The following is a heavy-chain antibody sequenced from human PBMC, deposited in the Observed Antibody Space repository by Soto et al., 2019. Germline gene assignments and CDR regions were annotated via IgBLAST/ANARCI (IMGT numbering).Heavy chain of an antibody. CDR3: ARESHDILAGHPWVWYFEL. V-gene: IGHV4-34*01. J-gene: IGHJ2*01. CDR2: INDRGSI. D-gene: IGHD3-9*01. Sequence: QVQLQQWGAGPLRPLETLSLTCGVSGGSFSGYYWSWIRQSPGKGLEWIGEINDRGSINYNPSLKSRVSISVDTSKNHYSLNLRSVTAADTAVYYCARESHDILAGHPWVWYFELWGRGTLVTVSS. CDR1: GGSFSGYY.